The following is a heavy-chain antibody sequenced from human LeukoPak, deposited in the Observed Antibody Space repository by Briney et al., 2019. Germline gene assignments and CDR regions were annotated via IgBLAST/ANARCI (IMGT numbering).Heavy chain of an antibody. CDR3: ARAWNFDN. V-gene: IGHV5-10-1*04. CDR2: IDPSDSHT. Sequence: GESLKVSCMGSGYSFTNYWIFWVRQMPGKGLEWMGRIDPSDSHTDYSPSFQGQVTISADKSIATTYLQWSSLRASDTAMYFCARAWNFDNWGQGTLVTVSS. CDR1: GYSFTNYW. J-gene: IGHJ4*02.